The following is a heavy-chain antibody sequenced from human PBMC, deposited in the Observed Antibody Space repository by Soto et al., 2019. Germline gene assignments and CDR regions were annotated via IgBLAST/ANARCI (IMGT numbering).Heavy chain of an antibody. CDR3: ARQGFCNSNSCYTVDY. J-gene: IGHJ4*02. V-gene: IGHV5-51*01. D-gene: IGHD2-2*02. CDR1: GYSFTSYW. Sequence: GESLKISCKGSGYSFTSYWIGWARQMPGKGLEWMGIIYPGDSHTRYSPSLQGQVTISADKSINTAYLQWSSLKASGTAMYYCARQGFCNSNSCYTVDYWGQGTLVTVSS. CDR2: IYPGDSHT.